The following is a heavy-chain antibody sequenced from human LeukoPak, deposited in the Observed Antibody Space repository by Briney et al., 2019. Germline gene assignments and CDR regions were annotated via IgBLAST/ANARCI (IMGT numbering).Heavy chain of an antibody. CDR3: VRDLGCSGGSCYPYYYYYMDV. J-gene: IGHJ6*03. CDR2: IYYSGST. V-gene: IGHV4-39*07. Sequence: SETLSLTCTVSGGSISSSSYYWGWIRQPPGKGLEWIGSIYYSGSTYYNPSLKSRVTISVDTSKNQFSLKLSSVTAADTAVYYCVRDLGCSGGSCYPYYYYYMDVWGKGTTVTVSS. D-gene: IGHD2-15*01. CDR1: GGSISSSSYY.